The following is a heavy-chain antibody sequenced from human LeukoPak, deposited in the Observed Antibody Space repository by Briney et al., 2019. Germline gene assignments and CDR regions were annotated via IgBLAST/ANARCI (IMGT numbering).Heavy chain of an antibody. Sequence: SETLSLTCTVSGGSISSYYWSWIRQPPGKGLEWIGYIYYSGSTNYNPPLKSRVTISVDTSKNQFSLKLSSVTAADTAVYYCARDSNYSSRGTWFDPWGQGTLVTVSS. V-gene: IGHV4-59*01. D-gene: IGHD4-11*01. CDR3: ARDSNYSSRGTWFDP. J-gene: IGHJ5*02. CDR2: IYYSGST. CDR1: GGSISSYY.